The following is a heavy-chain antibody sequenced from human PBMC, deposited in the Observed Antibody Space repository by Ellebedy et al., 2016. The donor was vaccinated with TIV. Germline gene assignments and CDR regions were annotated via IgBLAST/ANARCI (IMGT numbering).Heavy chain of an antibody. V-gene: IGHV1-18*01. CDR3: ARVGGSGYFTLSSFDI. D-gene: IGHD3-22*01. J-gene: IGHJ3*02. Sequence: ASVKVSCKASGYTFSTYHITWVRQAPGQGLEWMGWINAYNSNTNYVQKLQGRVTMTTDTSTSTAYMELMSLRSDDTAVYYCARVGGSGYFTLSSFDIWGQGTMVTVSS. CDR1: GYTFSTYH. CDR2: INAYNSNT.